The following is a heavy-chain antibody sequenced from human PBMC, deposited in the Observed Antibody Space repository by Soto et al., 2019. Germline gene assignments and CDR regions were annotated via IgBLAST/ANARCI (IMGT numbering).Heavy chain of an antibody. Sequence: QVQLVQSGAEVKKPGSSVKVSCKASGDTFTTNSLNWVRQAPGQGLEWMGGIIPVVGTTKYAQKYQDRVTITGDKSTNTAYMELSSLRSDETAVYYCARGLLYATTYFDYWGQGTPCTVSS. CDR3: ARGLLYATTYFDY. D-gene: IGHD2-8*01. V-gene: IGHV1-69*06. CDR2: IIPVVGTT. CDR1: GDTFTTNS. J-gene: IGHJ4*02.